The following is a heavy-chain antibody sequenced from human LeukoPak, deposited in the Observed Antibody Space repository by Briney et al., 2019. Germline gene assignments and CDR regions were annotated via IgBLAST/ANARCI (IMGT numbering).Heavy chain of an antibody. V-gene: IGHV6-1*01. J-gene: IGHJ4*02. D-gene: IGHD3-10*01. CDR1: GDSVSSNSGA. CDR3: AREVLLWFGELFRGDFDY. Sequence: SQTLSLTCAISGDSVSSNSGAWNWIRQSPSRGLEWLGRTYYRSKWYNDYAVSVKSRLTINPDTSKNQFSLHLNSVTPEDTAVYYCAREVLLWFGELFRGDFDYWGQGTLVTVSS. CDR2: TYYRSKWYN.